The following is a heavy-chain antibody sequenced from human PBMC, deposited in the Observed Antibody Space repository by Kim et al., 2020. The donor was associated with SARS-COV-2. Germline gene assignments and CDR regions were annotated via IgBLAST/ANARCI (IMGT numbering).Heavy chain of an antibody. D-gene: IGHD3-22*01. J-gene: IGHJ4*02. CDR3: ARRPDSFLVYDY. V-gene: IGHV2-5*01. Sequence: RYSPSLKSMLTHTKDTSKNQVVLTMTNMDPVDTATYYCARRPDSFLVYDYWGQGTLVTVSS.